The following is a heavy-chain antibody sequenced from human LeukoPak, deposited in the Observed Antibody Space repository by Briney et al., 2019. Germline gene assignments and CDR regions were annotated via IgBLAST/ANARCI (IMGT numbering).Heavy chain of an antibody. Sequence: SETLSLTSAVYSGSFSGYYWSWIRQPPGKGLEWIGEINHSGSTNYNPSLKSRVTISVDTSTNQFSLKLSSVTAADTAVYYCARVRTGYYSRWGQGTLVTVSS. J-gene: IGHJ4*02. CDR2: INHSGST. D-gene: IGHD3-22*01. CDR1: SGSFSGYY. V-gene: IGHV4-34*01. CDR3: ARVRTGYYSR.